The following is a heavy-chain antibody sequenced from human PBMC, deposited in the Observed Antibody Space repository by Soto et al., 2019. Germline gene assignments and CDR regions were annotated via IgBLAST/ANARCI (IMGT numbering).Heavy chain of an antibody. J-gene: IGHJ4*02. V-gene: IGHV1-69*02. CDR2: IIPTLGIA. CDR3: ANPPRY. Sequence: SVKVSCKASGGTFSSYTVSWVQQAPGQGLEWMGRIIPTLGIANYAQKFQGRVTITADKSTGTAYMELSSLRFEDTAVYYCANPPRYWGQGTLVTVSS. CDR1: GGTFSSYT.